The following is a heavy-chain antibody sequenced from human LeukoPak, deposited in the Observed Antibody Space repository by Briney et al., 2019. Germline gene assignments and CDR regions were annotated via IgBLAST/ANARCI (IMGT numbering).Heavy chain of an antibody. J-gene: IGHJ4*02. Sequence: GGSLRLSCAPSGFTFSSYWMSWVRQAPGKGLEWVANIKQDGGEKYSADSVKGRFTISRDNGKNSLYLQMNSLRSEDTAVYYCATLYGSEIYYHRREIRDYWGQGTLVTVSS. CDR2: IKQDGGEK. D-gene: IGHD3-10*01. CDR3: ATLYGSEIYYHRREIRDY. CDR1: GFTFSSYW. V-gene: IGHV3-7*01.